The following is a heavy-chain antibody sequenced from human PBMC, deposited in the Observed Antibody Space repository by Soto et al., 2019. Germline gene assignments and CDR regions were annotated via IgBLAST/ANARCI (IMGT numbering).Heavy chain of an antibody. Sequence: ASVKVSCKASGYTFTSYAMHWVRQAPGQRLEWMGWINAGNGNTKYSQKFQGRVTITRDTSASTAYMELSSLRSEDTAVYYCARSPRIPAAAGSWFDPWGQGTLVTVPS. CDR2: INAGNGNT. CDR3: ARSPRIPAAAGSWFDP. CDR1: GYTFTSYA. D-gene: IGHD2-2*01. J-gene: IGHJ5*02. V-gene: IGHV1-3*01.